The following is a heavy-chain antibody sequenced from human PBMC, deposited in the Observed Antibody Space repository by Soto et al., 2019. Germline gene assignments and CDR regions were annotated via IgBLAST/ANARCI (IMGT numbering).Heavy chain of an antibody. J-gene: IGHJ4*02. Sequence: QVQLVESGGGLVKPGGSLRLSCAASGFTFSDYYMSWIRQAPGKGLEWVSYISSSGSTIYYADSVKGRFTISRDNAKNSLYLQMNSLGAEDTAVYYCARGSLKNCCSTSWYGGGGFDYWGQGTLVTVSS. D-gene: IGHD2-2*01. CDR1: GFTFSDYY. CDR2: ISSSGSTI. V-gene: IGHV3-11*01. CDR3: ARGSLKNCCSTSWYGGGGFDY.